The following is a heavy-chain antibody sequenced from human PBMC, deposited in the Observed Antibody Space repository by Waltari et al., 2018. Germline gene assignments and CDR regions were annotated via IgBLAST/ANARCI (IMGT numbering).Heavy chain of an antibody. CDR3: ARAYSGSAGGAFDI. J-gene: IGHJ3*02. CDR1: GYTFTSYA. D-gene: IGHD1-26*01. V-gene: IGHV1-69*13. CDR2: IIPIFGTA. Sequence: QVQLVQSGAEVKKPGASVKVSCKASGYTFTSYAMHWVRQAPGQRLEWMGGIIPIFGTANYAQKFQGRVTITADKSTSTAYMELSSLRSEDTAVYYCARAYSGSAGGAFDIWGQGTMVTVSS.